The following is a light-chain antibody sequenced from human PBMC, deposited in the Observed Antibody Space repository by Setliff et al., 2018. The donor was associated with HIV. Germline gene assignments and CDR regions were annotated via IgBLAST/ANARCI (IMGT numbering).Light chain of an antibody. CDR2: EVF. V-gene: IGLV2-14*01. Sequence: QSVLTQPASVSASPGQSITISCTGTTSDISHYNFVSWYQQHPDSAPKLLIYEVFNRPSGVSHRFSGSKSGNTASLTISRLQAEDEADYYCSSYTRTNLFVFGTGTKV. CDR3: SSYTRTNLFV. CDR1: TSDISHYNF. J-gene: IGLJ1*01.